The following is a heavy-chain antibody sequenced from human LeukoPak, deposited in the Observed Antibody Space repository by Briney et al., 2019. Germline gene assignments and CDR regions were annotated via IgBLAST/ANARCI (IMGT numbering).Heavy chain of an antibody. J-gene: IGHJ4*02. CDR2: INPNSGGT. Sequence: GSSVKVSCKASGYTFTGYYMHWVRQAPGQGLEWMGWINPNSGGTNYAQKFQGRVTMTRDTSISTAYMELSRLRSDDTAVYYCAREYSGSHQSSPDYWGQGTLVTVSS. CDR1: GYTFTGYY. V-gene: IGHV1-2*02. CDR3: AREYSGSHQSSPDY. D-gene: IGHD1-26*01.